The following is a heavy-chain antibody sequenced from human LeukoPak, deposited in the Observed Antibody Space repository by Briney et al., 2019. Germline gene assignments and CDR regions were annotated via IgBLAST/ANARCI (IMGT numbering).Heavy chain of an antibody. CDR3: AKSAEGGYYDSSGYQFDY. CDR2: ISGSGGST. Sequence: GGSLRLSCAASGFTFSSYAMSWVRQAPGKGLEWVSAISGSGGSTYYADSVKGRFTISRDNSKNTLYLQMNSLRGEDTAVYYCAKSAEGGYYDSSGYQFDYWGQGTLVTVSS. J-gene: IGHJ4*02. D-gene: IGHD3-22*01. V-gene: IGHV3-23*01. CDR1: GFTFSSYA.